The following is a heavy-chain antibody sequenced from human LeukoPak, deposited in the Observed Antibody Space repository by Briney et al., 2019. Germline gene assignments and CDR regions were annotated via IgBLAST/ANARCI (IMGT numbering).Heavy chain of an antibody. CDR2: IIPILGIA. Sequence: SVKVSCTASGGTFSSYTISWVRQAPGQGLEWMGRIIPILGIANYAQKFQGRVTITADKSTSTAYMELSSLRSEDTAVYYCAGQYYYDSSGSYYYYYGMDVWGQGTTVTVSS. J-gene: IGHJ6*02. D-gene: IGHD3-22*01. CDR1: GGTFSSYT. V-gene: IGHV1-69*02. CDR3: AGQYYYDSSGSYYYYYGMDV.